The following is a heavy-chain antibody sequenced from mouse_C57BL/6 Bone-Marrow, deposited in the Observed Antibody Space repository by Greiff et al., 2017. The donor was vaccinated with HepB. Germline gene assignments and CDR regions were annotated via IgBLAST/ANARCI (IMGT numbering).Heavy chain of an antibody. CDR2: ISSGGSYT. V-gene: IGHV5-6*01. Sequence: EVMLVESGGDLVKPGGSLKLSCAASGFTFSSYGMSWVRQTPDKSLEWVATISSGGSYTYYPDSVKGRFTISRDNAKNTLYLQMSSMKSEDTAMYYCARHITTVVAHWYFDVWGTGTTVTVSS. CDR3: ARHITTVVAHWYFDV. J-gene: IGHJ1*03. D-gene: IGHD1-1*01. CDR1: GFTFSSYG.